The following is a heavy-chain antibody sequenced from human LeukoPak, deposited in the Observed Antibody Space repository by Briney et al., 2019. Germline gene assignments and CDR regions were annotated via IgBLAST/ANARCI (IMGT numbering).Heavy chain of an antibody. CDR2: INHSGST. CDR1: GGSFSGYY. Sequence: PSETLSLTCAVYGGSFSGYYWSWIRQPPGKGLEWIGEINHSGSTNYNPSLKSRVTISVDTSKNQFSLKLSSVTAADTAVYYCARFDYSNYFFDYWGQGTPVTVSS. D-gene: IGHD4-11*01. CDR3: ARFDYSNYFFDY. V-gene: IGHV4-34*01. J-gene: IGHJ4*02.